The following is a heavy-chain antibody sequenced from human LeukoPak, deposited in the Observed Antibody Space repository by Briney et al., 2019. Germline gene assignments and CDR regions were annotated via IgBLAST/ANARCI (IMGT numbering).Heavy chain of an antibody. Sequence: ASVKVSCKASGYTVTSYAISWVRQAPGQGLEWMGRIIPIFGTANYAQKFQGRVTITTDESTSTAYMELSSLRSEDTAVYYCARGSVSSGWYPFWGQGTLVTVSS. CDR3: ARGSVSSGWYPF. CDR1: GYTVTSYA. CDR2: IIPIFGTA. D-gene: IGHD6-19*01. J-gene: IGHJ4*02. V-gene: IGHV1-69*05.